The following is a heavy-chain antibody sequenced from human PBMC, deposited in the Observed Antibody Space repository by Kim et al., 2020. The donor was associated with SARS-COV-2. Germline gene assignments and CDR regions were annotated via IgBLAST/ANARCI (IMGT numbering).Heavy chain of an antibody. J-gene: IGHJ4*02. CDR3: SRHLANSPSHYHFVQ. V-gene: IGHV4-4*09. D-gene: IGHD3-10*01. CDR1: RLSIVYHH. CDR2: IGIYGTV. Sequence: SETLSLTCTVSRLSIVYHHWSWLRQPPGKGPEWIASIGIYGTVVYHPSLRSRVTMSRDTSQNQVSLNLRSVTATDTAIYYCSRHLANSPSHYHFVQWGPGIEVSVS.